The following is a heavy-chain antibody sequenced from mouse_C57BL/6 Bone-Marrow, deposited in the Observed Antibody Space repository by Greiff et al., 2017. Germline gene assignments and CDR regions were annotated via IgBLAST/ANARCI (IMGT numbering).Heavy chain of an antibody. CDR2: ISSGGSST. CDR1: GFTFSSYG. J-gene: IGHJ2*01. V-gene: IGHV5-6*02. D-gene: IGHD1-1*01. Sequence: EVKLVESGGDLVKPGGSLKLSCAASGFTFSSYGMSWVRQTPDKRLAWVATISSGGSSTYYPDSVKGRFTISRDNAKNTLYLQMSSLKSEDTAMYYCARRYYGRGDYWGQGTTLTVSS. CDR3: ARRYYGRGDY.